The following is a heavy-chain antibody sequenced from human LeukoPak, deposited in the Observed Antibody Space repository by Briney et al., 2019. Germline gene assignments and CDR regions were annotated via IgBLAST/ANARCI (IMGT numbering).Heavy chain of an antibody. CDR1: GFNFSSYW. CDR2: IKKDGTEK. V-gene: IGHV3-7*01. D-gene: IGHD6-13*01. J-gene: IGHJ2*01. Sequence: GGSLRLSCAASGFNFSSYWMTWVRQAPGKGLEWVANIKKDGTEKKYVDSVKGRFTISRDNAKNSLYLQMNSLRAEDTAVYYCAVPSAASSSRYWYFDLWGRGTLVTVSS. CDR3: AVPSAASSSRYWYFDL.